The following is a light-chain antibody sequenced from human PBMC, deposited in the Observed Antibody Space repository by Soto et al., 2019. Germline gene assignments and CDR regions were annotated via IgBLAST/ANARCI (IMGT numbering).Light chain of an antibody. CDR1: SSDVGSYNR. Sequence: QSVLTQPPSVSGSPGQSITISCTGTSSDVGSYNRVSWYQQPPGTAPKLMIYEVSNRPSGVPDRFSGSKSGNTASLTISCLQSSYVADYSCSSYPSTITYVFGTGTKVTVL. CDR3: SSYPSTITYV. V-gene: IGLV2-18*02. J-gene: IGLJ1*01. CDR2: EVS.